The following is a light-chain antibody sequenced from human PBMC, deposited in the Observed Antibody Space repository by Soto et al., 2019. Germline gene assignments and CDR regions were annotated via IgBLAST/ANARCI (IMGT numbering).Light chain of an antibody. V-gene: IGLV1-40*01. CDR1: SSNIGAGYD. Sequence: QCVLTQPPSVSGAPGQRVTISCTGSSSNIGAGYDVHWYQQLPGTAPKLLIYGNSNRPSGVPDRFSGSKSGTSASLAITGLQAEDEADYYCQSYDSSLSGYVVFGGGTKLTAL. J-gene: IGLJ2*01. CDR2: GNS. CDR3: QSYDSSLSGYVV.